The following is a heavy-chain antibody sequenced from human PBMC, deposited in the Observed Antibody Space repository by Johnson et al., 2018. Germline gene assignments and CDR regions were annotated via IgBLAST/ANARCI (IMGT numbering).Heavy chain of an antibody. J-gene: IGHJ3*02. CDR3: ARGTVCGGDCGRDDAFDI. V-gene: IGHV3-74*02. CDR1: GFIFSSYW. Sequence: VQLVESGGGLVQPGGSLRLSCAASGFIFSSYWMHWVRQAPGKGLVWVSRINSDGSSTSYADSVKGRFTISRDNAKNTLYLQMNSLRAEDTAVYYCARGTVCGGDCGRDDAFDIWGQGTMVTVSS. D-gene: IGHD2-21*02. CDR2: INSDGSST.